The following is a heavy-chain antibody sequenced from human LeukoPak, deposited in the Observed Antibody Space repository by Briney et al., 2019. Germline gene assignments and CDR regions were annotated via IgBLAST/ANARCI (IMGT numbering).Heavy chain of an antibody. CDR3: ARAPFGTPSAALWYYDFWGYFDY. Sequence: GASVKVSFKASGYTFTSYYMHWVRRAPGQGLEWRGRINPSGGSTSYAQKFQGRVTMTRDTSTSTVYMELSSLRSEDTAVYYCARAPFGTPSAALWYYDFWGYFDYWGQGTLVTVSS. J-gene: IGHJ4*02. CDR1: GYTFTSYY. V-gene: IGHV1-46*01. D-gene: IGHD3-3*01. CDR2: INPSGGST.